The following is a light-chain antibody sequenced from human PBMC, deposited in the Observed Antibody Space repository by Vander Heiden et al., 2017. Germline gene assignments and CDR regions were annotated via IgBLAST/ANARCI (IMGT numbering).Light chain of an antibody. CDR2: WAS. J-gene: IGKJ5*01. CDR1: QAGLYSSTNKNY. CDR3: QQYHVPPIT. V-gene: IGKV4-1*01. Sequence: VLTLSPASLAGSLGERAGINCKSSQAGLYSSTNKNYLAWYQQKSSRTPKLLIYWASTRNSGVPDRVSGSGSGTNFTLTSSSLQAEEAAVYFCQQYHVPPITFGQGTRLEIK.